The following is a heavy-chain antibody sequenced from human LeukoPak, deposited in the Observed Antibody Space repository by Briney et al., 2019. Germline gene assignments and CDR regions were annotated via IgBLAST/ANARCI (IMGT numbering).Heavy chain of an antibody. J-gene: IGHJ3*02. Sequence: ASVKVSCKASGYTFTGYYMHWVRQAPGQGLEWMGWINPNSGGTNYAQKFQGRVTMTRDTSISTAYMELSRLRSDDTAVYYCARSYCSGGSCYSIDGRAWGFDIWGQGTMVTVSS. D-gene: IGHD2-15*01. CDR3: ARSYCSGGSCYSIDGRAWGFDI. CDR2: INPNSGGT. CDR1: GYTFTGYY. V-gene: IGHV1-2*02.